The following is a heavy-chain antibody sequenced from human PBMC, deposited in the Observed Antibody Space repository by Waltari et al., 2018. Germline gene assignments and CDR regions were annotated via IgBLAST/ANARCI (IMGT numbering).Heavy chain of an antibody. CDR1: GFIFSRYS. Sequence: EVQLVESGGGLVKPGGSLRLSCAASGFIFSRYSMNWVRQAPGKWLEWVSFISSSTSNIYYVDSVKGRFTISRDNANNSLYLQMNSLRVEDTAVYYCAKGVSKWRMDSWGRGILVTVSS. V-gene: IGHV3-21*02. CDR3: AKGVSKWRMDS. CDR2: ISSSTSNI. D-gene: IGHD2-8*01. J-gene: IGHJ4*02.